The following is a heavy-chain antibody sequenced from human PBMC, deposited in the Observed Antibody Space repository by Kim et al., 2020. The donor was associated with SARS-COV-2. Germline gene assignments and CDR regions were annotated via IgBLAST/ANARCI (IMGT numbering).Heavy chain of an antibody. V-gene: IGHV1-2*02. CDR3: ARELRGSGFAA. CDR2: T. J-gene: IGHJ5*02. D-gene: IGHD3-3*01. Sequence: TNYAQKFQGRVTMTRDTSISTAYMELSRLRSDDTAVYYCARELRGSGFAAWGQGTLVTVSS.